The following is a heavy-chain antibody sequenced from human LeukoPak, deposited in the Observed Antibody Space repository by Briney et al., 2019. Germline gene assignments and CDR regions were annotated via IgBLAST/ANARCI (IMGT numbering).Heavy chain of an antibody. CDR3: ARDSITIFGVVIIPPLDV. CDR2: ISSSSSYI. J-gene: IGHJ6*04. D-gene: IGHD3-3*01. CDR1: GFTFSSYS. V-gene: IGHV3-21*01. Sequence: GGSLRLSCAASGFTFSSYSMNWVRQAPGKGLEWASSISSSSSYIYYADSVKGRFTISRDNAKNSLYLQMNSLRAEDTAVYYCARDSITIFGVVIIPPLDVWGKGTTVTVSS.